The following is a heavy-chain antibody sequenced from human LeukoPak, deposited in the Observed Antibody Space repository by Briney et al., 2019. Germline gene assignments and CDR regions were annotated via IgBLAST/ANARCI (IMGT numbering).Heavy chain of an antibody. D-gene: IGHD3-3*01. J-gene: IGHJ1*01. Sequence: ASVKVSCKASGYTFTGYYMHWVRQAPGQGLEWMGWINPNSGGTNYAQKFRGRVTMTRDTSIRTAYMELSRLRSDDAAVYYCARPAPAPYDFWSGYPPVFQHWGQGTLVTVSS. CDR1: GYTFTGYY. CDR2: INPNSGGT. CDR3: ARPAPAPYDFWSGYPPVFQH. V-gene: IGHV1-2*02.